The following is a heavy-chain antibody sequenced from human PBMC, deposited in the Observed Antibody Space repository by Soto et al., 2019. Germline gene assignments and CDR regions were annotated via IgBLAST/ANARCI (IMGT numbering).Heavy chain of an antibody. CDR2: ISGSGGST. CDR3: AKSRYSDSSGDFYDY. Sequence: PGGSLRLSCAASGFTFSSYAMSWVRQAPGKGLEWVSAISGSGGSTYYADSVKGRFTISRDNSNNTLFLQMNSLRAEDTAVYYCAKSRYSDSSGDFYDYWGQGTLVTVSS. CDR1: GFTFSSYA. D-gene: IGHD3-22*01. J-gene: IGHJ4*02. V-gene: IGHV3-23*01.